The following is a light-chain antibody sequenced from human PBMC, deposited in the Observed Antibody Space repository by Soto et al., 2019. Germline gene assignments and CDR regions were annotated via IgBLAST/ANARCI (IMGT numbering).Light chain of an antibody. Sequence: IQMTQSPSTLSASVGDRVTITCRASHNIERWMAWYQQKPGKAPSLLIFDASTLHSGVPSRFRGSGSGTDFTLTISIVKPDDFATYYCQQFAISTTFGQGTKVEVK. V-gene: IGKV1-5*01. CDR1: HNIERW. CDR2: DAS. CDR3: QQFAISTT. J-gene: IGKJ1*01.